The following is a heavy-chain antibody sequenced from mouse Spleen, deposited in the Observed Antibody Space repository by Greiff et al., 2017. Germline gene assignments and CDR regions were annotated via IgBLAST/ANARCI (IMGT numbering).Heavy chain of an antibody. CDR3: TTGGDSFYDAWLAY. J-gene: IGHJ3*01. CDR2: ISTYYGDA. D-gene: IGHD2-12*01. Sequence: QVQLQQSGAELVRPGVSVKISCKGSGYTFTDYAMHWVKQSHAKSLEWIGVISTYYGDASYNQKFKGKATMTVDKSSSTAYLQLSSLTSEDTAVYYCTTGGDSFYDAWLAYWGQGTLVTVSA. CDR1: GYTFTDYA. V-gene: IGHV1-67*01.